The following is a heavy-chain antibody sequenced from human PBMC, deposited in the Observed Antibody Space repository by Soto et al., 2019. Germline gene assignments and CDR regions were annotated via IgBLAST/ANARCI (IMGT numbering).Heavy chain of an antibody. CDR1: GGSISSVGYS. V-gene: IGHV4-30-2*01. J-gene: IGHJ4*02. Sequence: QLQLQESGSGQVKPSQTLSLTCAVSGGSISSVGYSCSWIRQPPGKGLEWIGYIYHSGRTYYNPSLKSRVTISVDRSKNQFSLKLSSVTAADTAVSSCARVPDYWGQGTLVTVSS. CDR2: IYHSGRT. CDR3: ARVPDY. D-gene: IGHD2-2*01.